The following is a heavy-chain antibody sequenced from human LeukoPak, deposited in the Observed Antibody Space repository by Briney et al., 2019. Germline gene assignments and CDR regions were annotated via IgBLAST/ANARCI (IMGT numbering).Heavy chain of an antibody. CDR1: GVYISSYS. J-gene: IGHJ5*02. D-gene: IGHD4-17*01. CDR2: IYYSGST. Sequence: SETLSLTCTVSGVYISSYSWSWIRQPPGKGLEWIGYIYYSGSTNYYPSLKSRVTITVDTSKKQFSLTLRSVTPADSTVYCCARDVPYGDYAWFDPWGQGTLVTVSS. V-gene: IGHV4-59*01. CDR3: ARDVPYGDYAWFDP.